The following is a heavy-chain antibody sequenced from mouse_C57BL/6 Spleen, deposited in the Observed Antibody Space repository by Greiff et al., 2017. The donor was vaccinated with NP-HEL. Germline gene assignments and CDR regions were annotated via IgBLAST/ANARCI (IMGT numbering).Heavy chain of an antibody. CDR3: ARLDFDY. Sequence: EVKVVESGGGLVKPGGSLKLSCAASGFTFSDYGMHWVRQAPEKGLEWVAYISSGSSTIYYADTVKGRFTISRDKSKNTLFLQMTSLRSEDTAMYYCARLDFDYWGQGTTLTVSS. V-gene: IGHV5-17*01. CDR2: ISSGSSTI. J-gene: IGHJ2*01. CDR1: GFTFSDYG.